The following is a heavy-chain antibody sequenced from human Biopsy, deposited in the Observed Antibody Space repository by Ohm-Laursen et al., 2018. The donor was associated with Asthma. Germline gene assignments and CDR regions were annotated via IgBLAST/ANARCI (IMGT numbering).Heavy chain of an antibody. D-gene: IGHD2-2*01. J-gene: IGHJ4*02. CDR1: GGTFNTYV. Sequence: SSVKVSCKSLGGTFNTYVIGWVRQAPGQGLGWMGGINSVFGTTTYPQKFQGRVTITADDSTSTVYMELSSLRSEDTAVYYCARKAGSCISRTCYSLDFWGQGTLVTVSS. CDR3: ARKAGSCISRTCYSLDF. CDR2: INSVFGTT. V-gene: IGHV1-69*01.